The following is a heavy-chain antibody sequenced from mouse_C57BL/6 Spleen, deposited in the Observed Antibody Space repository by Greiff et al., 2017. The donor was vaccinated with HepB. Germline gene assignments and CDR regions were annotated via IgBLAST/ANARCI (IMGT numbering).Heavy chain of an antibody. D-gene: IGHD2-5*01. J-gene: IGHJ2*01. V-gene: IGHV1-52*01. Sequence: QVHVKQPGAELVRPGSSVKLSCKASGYTFTSYWMHWVKQRPIQGLEWIGNIDPSDSETHYNQKFKDKATLTVDKSSSTAYMQLSSLTSEDSAVYYCARKRSNYPFDYWGQGTTLTVSS. CDR2: IDPSDSET. CDR1: GYTFTSYW. CDR3: ARKRSNYPFDY.